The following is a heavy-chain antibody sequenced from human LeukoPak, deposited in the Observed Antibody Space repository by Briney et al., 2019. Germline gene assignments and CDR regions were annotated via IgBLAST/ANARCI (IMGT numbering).Heavy chain of an antibody. J-gene: IGHJ4*02. CDR2: IYYSGST. V-gene: IGHV4-39*01. D-gene: IGHD3-22*01. CDR3: ARHSSEYDSSGYYHFDY. Sequence: SETLSPTCTVSGGSISSSSYYWGWIRQPQGKGLEWIGSIYYSGSTYYNPSLKSRVTISVDTSKNQFSLKLSSVTAADTAVYYCARHSSEYDSSGYYHFDYWGQGTLVTVSS. CDR1: GGSISSSSYY.